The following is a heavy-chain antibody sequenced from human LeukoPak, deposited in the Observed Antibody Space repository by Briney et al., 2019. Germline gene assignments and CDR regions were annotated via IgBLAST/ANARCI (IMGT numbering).Heavy chain of an antibody. CDR2: FDPEDGET. D-gene: IGHD3-16*01. Sequence: GASVKVSCKVSGYTLTELSMHWVRQAPGKGLEWMGGFDPEDGETIYAQKFQGRVTMTEDTSTDTAYMELSSLRSEDTAVYYCATDYPLYPPDSPRFDYWGQGTLVTVFS. CDR3: ATDYPLYPPDSPRFDY. J-gene: IGHJ4*02. CDR1: GYTLTELS. V-gene: IGHV1-24*01.